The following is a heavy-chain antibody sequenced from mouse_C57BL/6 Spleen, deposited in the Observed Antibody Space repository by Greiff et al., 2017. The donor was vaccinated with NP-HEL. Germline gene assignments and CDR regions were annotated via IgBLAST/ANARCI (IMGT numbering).Heavy chain of an antibody. J-gene: IGHJ3*01. V-gene: IGHV6-6*01. CDR1: GFTFSDAW. D-gene: IGHD1-1*01. Sequence: EVMLVESGGGLVQPGGSMKLSCAASGFTFSDAWMDWVRQSPEKGLEWVAEIRNKANNHATYYAESVKGRFTISRDDSKSSVYLQMNSLRAEDTGIYYCTGSSYQYYFDYWGQGTLVTVSA. CDR3: TGSSYQYYFDY. CDR2: IRNKANNHAT.